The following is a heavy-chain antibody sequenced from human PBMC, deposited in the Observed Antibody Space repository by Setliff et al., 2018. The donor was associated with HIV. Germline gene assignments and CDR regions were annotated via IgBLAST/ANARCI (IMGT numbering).Heavy chain of an antibody. CDR3: ASLGYCSGVRCYQPSYYYYGLDV. D-gene: IGHD2-15*01. J-gene: IGHJ6*02. Sequence: PSETLSLTCAVYGGSFSGYYWSWIRQPPGKGLEWIGEINHSGSTNYNASLKSRVTLSVDTSKKQFSLKLRSVTAAETAVYYCASLGYCSGVRCYQPSYYYYGLDVWGQGTTVTVSS. CDR1: GGSFSGYY. CDR2: INHSGST. V-gene: IGHV4-34*01.